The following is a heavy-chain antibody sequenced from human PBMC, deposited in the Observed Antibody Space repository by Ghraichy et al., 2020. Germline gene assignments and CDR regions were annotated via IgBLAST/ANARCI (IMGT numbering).Heavy chain of an antibody. Sequence: SQTLSLTCTVSGGSISSYYWSWIRQPPGMGLEWIGYINYSGNTNYNPSLKRRVAISRDTSKTQFSLRLTYVTAADTAVYYCARGLYGSNWYAVDFWGQGTLVTVSS. CDR2: INYSGNT. V-gene: IGHV4-59*01. D-gene: IGHD6-13*01. CDR3: ARGLYGSNWYAVDF. J-gene: IGHJ4*02. CDR1: GGSISSYY.